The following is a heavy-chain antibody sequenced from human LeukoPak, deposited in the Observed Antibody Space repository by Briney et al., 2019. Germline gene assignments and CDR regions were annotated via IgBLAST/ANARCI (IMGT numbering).Heavy chain of an antibody. CDR1: GFTFSSYG. CDR2: IRYDGRDK. D-gene: IGHD5-24*01. J-gene: IGHJ4*02. Sequence: GGSLRLSCAASGFTFSSYGMHWVRQAPGKGLDWVAFIRYDGRDKYYADSVKGRFTISRDNSKNTLYLQMNSLRAEDTAVYYCAAWLQFSLGDYWGQGTLVTVSS. CDR3: AAWLQFSLGDY. V-gene: IGHV3-30*02.